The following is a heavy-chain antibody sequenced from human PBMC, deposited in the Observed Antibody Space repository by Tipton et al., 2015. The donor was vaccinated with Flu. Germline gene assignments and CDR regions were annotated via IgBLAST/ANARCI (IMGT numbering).Heavy chain of an antibody. CDR1: GGSISSFY. D-gene: IGHD1-26*01. CDR3: ARVIIVGATGAELFDH. Sequence: LRLSCTVSGGSISSFYWSWIRQPPGKGLEWIGYTYYSGYTKYNPSLKSRVTISVDTSKNQFSLKLSSLTAADTAVYYCARVIIVGATGAELFDHWGQGTLVTVSS. CDR2: TYYSGYT. V-gene: IGHV4-59*01. J-gene: IGHJ4*02.